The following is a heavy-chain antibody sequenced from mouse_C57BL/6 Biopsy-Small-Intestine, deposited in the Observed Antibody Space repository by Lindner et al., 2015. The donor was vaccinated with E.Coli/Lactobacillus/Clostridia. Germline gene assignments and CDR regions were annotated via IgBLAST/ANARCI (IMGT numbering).Heavy chain of an antibody. CDR2: INPSSGYT. D-gene: IGHD2-4*01. J-gene: IGHJ2*01. Sequence: VQLQESGAELAKPGASVKLSCKASGYTFTSYWMHWVKQRPGQGLEWIGYINPSSGYTKYNQKFKDKATLTADKSSSTASMQLSSLTYEDSAVYYCARGDYDVGGNFDYWGQGTTLTVPS. CDR1: GYTFTSYW. V-gene: IGHV1-7*01. CDR3: ARGDYDVGGNFDY.